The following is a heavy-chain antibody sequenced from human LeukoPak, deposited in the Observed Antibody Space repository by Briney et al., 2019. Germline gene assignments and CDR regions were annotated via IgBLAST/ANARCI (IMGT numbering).Heavy chain of an antibody. D-gene: IGHD3-10*01. CDR2: ISSSSSYI. J-gene: IGHJ4*02. Sequence: GGSLRLSCAASGFTFSSYSMNWVRQAPGKGLEWVSSISSSSSYIYYADSVKGRFTISRDNAKNSLYLQMNSLRAEDTAVYYCAREVVNKNTHYYGSGSYMDYWGQGTLVTVSS. CDR3: AREVVNKNTHYYGSGSYMDY. CDR1: GFTFSSYS. V-gene: IGHV3-21*01.